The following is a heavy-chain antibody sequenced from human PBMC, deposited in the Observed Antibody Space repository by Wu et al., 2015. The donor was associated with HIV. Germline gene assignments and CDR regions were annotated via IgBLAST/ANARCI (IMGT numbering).Heavy chain of an antibody. V-gene: IGHV1-69*05. CDR2: IIPIFDTS. D-gene: IGHD3-10*01. J-gene: IGHJ6*02. CDR3: GRRGSWGDRTTIIRGGVDV. Sequence: QVQLVQSGAEVKKPGSSVKVSCKASGGTFSSYAISWVRQAPGQGLEWMGGIIPIFDTSKYAQKFQGRVTITTDESTSTAYMELSSLTSEDTAVYYCGRRGSWGDRTTIIRGGVDVWGQGTTVSVSS. CDR1: GGTFSSYA.